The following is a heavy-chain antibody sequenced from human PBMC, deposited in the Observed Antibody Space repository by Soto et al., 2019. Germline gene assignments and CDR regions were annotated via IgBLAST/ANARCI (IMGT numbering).Heavy chain of an antibody. J-gene: IGHJ3*02. CDR1: GGSISSYY. CDR2: IYYSGST. Sequence: SETLSLTCTVSGGSISSYYWSWIRQPPGKGLEWIGYIYYSGSTNYNPSLKSRVTISVDTSKNQFSLKLSSVTAADTAVYYCARAPVVAAFDIWGQGTMVTVSS. D-gene: IGHD2-15*01. V-gene: IGHV4-59*01. CDR3: ARAPVVAAFDI.